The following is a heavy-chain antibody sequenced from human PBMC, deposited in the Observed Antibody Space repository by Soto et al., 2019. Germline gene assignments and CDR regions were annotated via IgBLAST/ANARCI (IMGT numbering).Heavy chain of an antibody. Sequence: SETLSLTCTVSGGSMSSNYWSWIRQPPGKGLEWIGYIYYSGSTNYNPSFKSRVTISVDTSKNQFSLKLTSVTAADTAVYFCARGGWYVDYWGQGTLVTVSS. D-gene: IGHD6-19*01. CDR3: ARGGWYVDY. CDR1: GGSMSSNY. V-gene: IGHV4-59*01. J-gene: IGHJ4*02. CDR2: IYYSGST.